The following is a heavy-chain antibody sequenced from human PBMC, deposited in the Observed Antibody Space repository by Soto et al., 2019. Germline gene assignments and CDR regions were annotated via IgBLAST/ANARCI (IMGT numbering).Heavy chain of an antibody. Sequence: QVQLVQSGAEVKKPGASVKVSCKASGYTFTSYDINWVRQATGQGLERMGWMNPNSGNTGFAQKFQGRVTMTRNTSISTPAMALSSLRSEGTVVYYCARATVSLFDPWCQGTLVTVSS. D-gene: IGHD3-16*01. CDR1: GYTFTSYD. CDR2: MNPNSGNT. CDR3: ARATVSLFDP. J-gene: IGHJ5*02. V-gene: IGHV1-8*01.